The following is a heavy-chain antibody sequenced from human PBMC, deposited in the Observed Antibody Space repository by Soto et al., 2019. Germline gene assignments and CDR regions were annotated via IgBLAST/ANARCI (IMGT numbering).Heavy chain of an antibody. CDR2: INPSDGDT. CDR1: GYTFTNYF. Sequence: VRLVQSGPEVKKPGASVIVSCKASGYTFTNYFIHWVRQAPGQGLEWVAIINPSDGDTNYAQNFQGRVTLTRDTSTSTAHMELSSLRSEDTAVYYCARVRLSVRSSSGILTGPAPLDFWGQGTLVTVSS. J-gene: IGHJ4*02. CDR3: ARVRLSVRSSSGILTGPAPLDF. V-gene: IGHV1-46*01. D-gene: IGHD3-9*01.